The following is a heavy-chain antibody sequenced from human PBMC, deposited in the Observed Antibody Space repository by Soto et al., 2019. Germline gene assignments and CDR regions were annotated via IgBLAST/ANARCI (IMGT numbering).Heavy chain of an antibody. CDR1: GITFSGYG. CDR3: ARDGAGHCSNGVCYMSWFDP. V-gene: IGHV3-33*01. Sequence: PGGSLRLSCAASGITFSGYGMHWVRQAPGKGLEWLTTISYDGSNQHYADSVKGRFTISRDNPKNTVYLQMSSLRAEDTAVYYCARDGAGHCSNGVCYMSWFDPWGQGTLVTVSS. J-gene: IGHJ5*02. CDR2: ISYDGSNQ. D-gene: IGHD2-8*01.